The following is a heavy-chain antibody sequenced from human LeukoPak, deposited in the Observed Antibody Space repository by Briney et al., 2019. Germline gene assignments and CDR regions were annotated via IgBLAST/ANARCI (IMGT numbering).Heavy chain of an antibody. CDR3: ARVMYAMVRGILNNWFDP. V-gene: IGHV4-30-4*07. Sequence: SETLSLTCGVSGGFISSGGYSWSWIRQPPGKGLEWIGYMYYNGSTYSHPSLKSRVTISVDTSTNQFSLKLSSVSAADTAVYYCARVMYAMVRGILNNWFDPWGQGILVTVSS. CDR2: MYYNGST. CDR1: GGFISSGGYS. D-gene: IGHD3-10*01. J-gene: IGHJ5*02.